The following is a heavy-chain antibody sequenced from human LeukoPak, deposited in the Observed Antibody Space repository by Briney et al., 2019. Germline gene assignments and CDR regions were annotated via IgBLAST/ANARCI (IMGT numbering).Heavy chain of an antibody. V-gene: IGHV3-23*01. Sequence: PGGSLRLSCAAFGFTFSSYAMSWVRQAPGKGLEWVSAISGSGGSTYYADSVKGRFTISRDNSKNTLYLQMNSLRADDTAVYYCARRFPPYCGGDCYRDFDYWGQGTLVTVSS. CDR3: ARRFPPYCGGDCYRDFDY. CDR2: ISGSGGST. D-gene: IGHD2-21*02. J-gene: IGHJ4*02. CDR1: GFTFSSYA.